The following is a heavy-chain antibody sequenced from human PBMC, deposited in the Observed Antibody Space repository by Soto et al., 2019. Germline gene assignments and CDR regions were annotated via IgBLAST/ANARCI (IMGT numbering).Heavy chain of an antibody. J-gene: IGHJ5*02. D-gene: IGHD3-10*01. CDR3: ARDGCITDTCAGGGNWFDP. V-gene: IGHV1-46*01. Sequence: QVQLVQSGAEVKKPGASVKVSCKASGYTFTSYYMHWVRQAPGQGLEWMGIINPSGGRTTYAQKFQGIVTMTRDTSTTTVYMELSSLRSDDTAVYYCARDGCITDTCAGGGNWFDPWGQGTLVTVSS. CDR1: GYTFTSYY. CDR2: INPSGGRT.